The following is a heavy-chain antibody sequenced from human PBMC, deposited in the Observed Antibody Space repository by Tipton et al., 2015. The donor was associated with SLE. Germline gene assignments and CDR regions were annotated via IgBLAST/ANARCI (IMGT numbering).Heavy chain of an antibody. CDR1: GFSFSGST. Sequence: GSLRLSCAASGFSFSGSTIHWVRQASGKGLEWIGRIKSEANTYATAYAASLKGRITISRDDSKSMAFLQMNSLKAEDTALYYCSTQWELGSHYWGQGTLVTVSS. J-gene: IGHJ4*02. CDR2: IKSEANTYAT. CDR3: STQWELGSHY. D-gene: IGHD1-26*01. V-gene: IGHV3-73*01.